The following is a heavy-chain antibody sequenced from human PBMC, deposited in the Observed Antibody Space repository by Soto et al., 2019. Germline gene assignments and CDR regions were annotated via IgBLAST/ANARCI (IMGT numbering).Heavy chain of an antibody. V-gene: IGHV3-21*01. CDR1: TFNLTKYN. J-gene: IGHJ6*02. D-gene: IGHD6-19*01. CDR2: ISSSGSHM. Sequence: PGGSLRLSCVASTFNLTKYNMNWVRLAPGKGLEWVSFISSSGSHMYYADSVTGRFTIARDNAKNSLLLQMDSLRAEDTAIYFCARDDLEKQWLVRSNYYGMDVWGQGTTVTVSS. CDR3: ARDDLEKQWLVRSNYYGMDV.